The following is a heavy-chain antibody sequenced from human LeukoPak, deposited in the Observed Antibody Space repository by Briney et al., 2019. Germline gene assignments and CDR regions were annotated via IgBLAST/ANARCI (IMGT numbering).Heavy chain of an antibody. D-gene: IGHD5-24*01. Sequence: PGGSLRLSCAASGFTFSSYSMNWVRQAPGKGLEWLSYISSTGSAIYYADSLKGRFTISRDNAKTSLYLQMNSLRDEDTAAYYCARDSIWLQCLDYWGQGTLVTVSS. V-gene: IGHV3-48*02. CDR1: GFTFSSYS. J-gene: IGHJ4*02. CDR2: ISSTGSAI. CDR3: ARDSIWLQCLDY.